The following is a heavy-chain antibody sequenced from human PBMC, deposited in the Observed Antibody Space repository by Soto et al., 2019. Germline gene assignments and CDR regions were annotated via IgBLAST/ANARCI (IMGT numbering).Heavy chain of an antibody. CDR2: SNTGYGNT. D-gene: IGHD6-19*01. J-gene: IGHJ4*02. CDR1: GYTFSDYG. Sequence: QVKLVQSGAEVKKPGASVKVSCKASGYTFSDYGIHWVRQAPGQRLEWMGWSNTGYGNTKYSQNFQGRVTITRDTSASTAYMELSSLRSEDTAVYYCARKYSSGSFDSWGQGTLVTVSS. CDR3: ARKYSSGSFDS. V-gene: IGHV1-3*04.